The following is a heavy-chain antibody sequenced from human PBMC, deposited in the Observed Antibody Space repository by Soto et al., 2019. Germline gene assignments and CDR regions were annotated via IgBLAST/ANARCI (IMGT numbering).Heavy chain of an antibody. CDR3: ARGGYSGYDDNAFDI. J-gene: IGHJ3*02. CDR1: GFTFSSYW. V-gene: IGHV3-74*01. CDR2: INSDGSST. Sequence: GGSLRLSCAASGFTFSSYWMHWVRQAPGKGLVWVSRINSDGSSTSYADSVRGRFTISRDNAKNTLYLQMNSLRAEDTAVYYCARGGYSGYDDNAFDIWGQGTMVTVSS. D-gene: IGHD5-12*01.